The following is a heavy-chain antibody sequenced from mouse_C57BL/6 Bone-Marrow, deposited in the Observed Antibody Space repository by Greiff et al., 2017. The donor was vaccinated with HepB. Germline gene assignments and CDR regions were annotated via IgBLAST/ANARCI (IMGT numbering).Heavy chain of an antibody. D-gene: IGHD1-1*01. J-gene: IGHJ2*01. CDR2: FHPYNDDT. V-gene: IGHV1-47*01. Sequence: VKLVESGAELVKPGASVKMSCKASGYTFTTYPIEWMKQNHGKSLEWIGNFHPYNDDTKYNEKFKGKATLTVEKSSSTVYLELSRLTSDDSAVYYCARPGYYYGSFDYWGQGTTLTVSS. CDR1: GYTFTTYP. CDR3: ARPGYYYGSFDY.